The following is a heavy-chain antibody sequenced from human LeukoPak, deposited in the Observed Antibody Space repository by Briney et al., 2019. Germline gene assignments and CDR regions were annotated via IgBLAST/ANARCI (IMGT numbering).Heavy chain of an antibody. D-gene: IGHD5-24*01. V-gene: IGHV3-7*01. CDR3: ARDGVRDGLYFDR. CDR2: INQDGSEK. J-gene: IGHJ4*02. Sequence: GGSLRLSCVVSGFTFSSYWMNWVRQAPGKGLEWVASINQDGSEKYYLDSVKGRFTISRDNAKNSLYLQMNSLRDEDTAIYSCARDGVRDGLYFDRWGQGTLVTVSS. CDR1: GFTFSSYW.